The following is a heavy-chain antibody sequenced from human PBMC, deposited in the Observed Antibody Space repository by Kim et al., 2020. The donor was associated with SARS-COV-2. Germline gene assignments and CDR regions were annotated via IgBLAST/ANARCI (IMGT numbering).Heavy chain of an antibody. V-gene: IGHV3-30*07. D-gene: IGHD3-22*01. CDR3: ARDPYYYDSSGYHNYFDY. J-gene: IGHJ4*02. Sequence: KGRFTISRENSKNTLYLQMNSLRAEDTAVYYCARDPYYYDSSGYHNYFDYWGQGTLVTVSS.